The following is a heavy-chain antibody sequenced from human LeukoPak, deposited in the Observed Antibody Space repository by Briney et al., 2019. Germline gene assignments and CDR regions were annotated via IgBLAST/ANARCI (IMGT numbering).Heavy chain of an antibody. CDR2: IKQDGSEK. V-gene: IGHV3-7*01. D-gene: IGHD3-10*01. CDR3: ARGQSLWFGELCYFDY. CDR1: GFTFSSYW. Sequence: GGSLRLSCAASGFTFSSYWMSWVRQAPGKGLGWVANIKQDGSEKYYVDSVKGRFTISRDNAKNSLYLQMNSLRAEDTAVYYCARGQSLWFGELCYFDYWGQGTLVTVSS. J-gene: IGHJ4*02.